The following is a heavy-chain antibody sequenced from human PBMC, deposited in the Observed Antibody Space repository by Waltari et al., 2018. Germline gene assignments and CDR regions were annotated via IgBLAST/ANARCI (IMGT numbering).Heavy chain of an antibody. Sequence: EVQLLESGGGLVQPGGSLRLSCAASGFTFSSYAMSWVRQAPGKGLEWVSAIRGSGGSTYYADSVKGRFTISRDNSKNTLYLQMNSLRAEDTAVYYCAKDKYGDYYFDYWGQGTLVTVSS. J-gene: IGHJ4*02. D-gene: IGHD4-17*01. CDR2: IRGSGGST. CDR3: AKDKYGDYYFDY. V-gene: IGHV3-23*01. CDR1: GFTFSSYA.